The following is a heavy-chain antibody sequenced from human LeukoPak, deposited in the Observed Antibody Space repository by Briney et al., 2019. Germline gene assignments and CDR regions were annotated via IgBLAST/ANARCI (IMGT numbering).Heavy chain of an antibody. CDR3: ASYGDYVPNWFDP. J-gene: IGHJ5*02. V-gene: IGHV3-21*01. Sequence: PGGSLRLSCAASGFTFNRYNMNWVRRAPGKGLEWVSSISTSSSYIYYADSVRGRFTISRDNAKNSLYLQMNSLRAEDTAVYYCASYGDYVPNWFDPWGQGTLVTVSS. D-gene: IGHD4-17*01. CDR1: GFTFNRYN. CDR2: ISTSSSYI.